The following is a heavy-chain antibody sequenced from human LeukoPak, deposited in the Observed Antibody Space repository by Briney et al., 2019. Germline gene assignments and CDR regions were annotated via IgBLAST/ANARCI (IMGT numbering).Heavy chain of an antibody. CDR3: ARVSPNAFDI. J-gene: IGHJ3*02. CDR2: VYYSGST. V-gene: IGHV4-59*01. CDR1: GGSISSYY. Sequence: KASETLSLTCTVSGGSISSYYWSWIRQPPGEGLEWIGYVYYSGSTKYNPSLKSRVTISVDTSKNQFSLKLSSVTAADTAVYYCARVSPNAFDIWGQGTMVTVSS.